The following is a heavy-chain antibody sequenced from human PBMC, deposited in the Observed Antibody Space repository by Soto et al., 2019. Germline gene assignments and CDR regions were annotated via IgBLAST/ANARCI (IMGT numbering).Heavy chain of an antibody. CDR2: VYYSGTT. J-gene: IGHJ5*02. CDR1: GGSIRNGDYY. CDR3: AREGAGSYWFDP. D-gene: IGHD3-10*01. V-gene: IGHV4-30-4*01. Sequence: SETLSLTCTVSGGSIRNGDYYWGWIRQPPGKGLEWIGYVYYSGTTYSHPSLNSRVSISVDTSENQFSLRLTSVTAADTAVYYCAREGAGSYWFDPWGPGVLVTVSS.